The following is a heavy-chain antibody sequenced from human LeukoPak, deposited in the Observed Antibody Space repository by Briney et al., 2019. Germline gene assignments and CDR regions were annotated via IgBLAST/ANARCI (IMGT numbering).Heavy chain of an antibody. CDR2: IIPIFGTA. J-gene: IGHJ4*02. Sequence: SVKVSCKASGGTFSSYAISWVRQAPGQGLEWMGGIIPIFGTANYAQKLQGRVTITADESTSTAYMEPSSLRSEDTAVYYCARGDHSSSWHEAFDYWGQGTLVTVSS. CDR3: ARGDHSSSWHEAFDY. V-gene: IGHV1-69*13. D-gene: IGHD6-13*01. CDR1: GGTFSSYA.